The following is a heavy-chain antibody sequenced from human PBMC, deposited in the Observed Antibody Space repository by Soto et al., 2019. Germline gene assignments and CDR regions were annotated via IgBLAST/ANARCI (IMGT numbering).Heavy chain of an antibody. V-gene: IGHV4-34*01. Sequence: QEQLQQWGAGLLKHSETLSLTCAVYGGSFSGYYWSWIRQPPGKGLEWIGEINHSGSTNYNPSLKSRVTISVDTSKNQFSLNLSSVTASDTAVYYCASTPYYYGSGSYYSNFDYWGQGTLVTVSS. CDR1: GGSFSGYY. D-gene: IGHD3-10*01. CDR3: ASTPYYYGSGSYYSNFDY. J-gene: IGHJ4*02. CDR2: INHSGST.